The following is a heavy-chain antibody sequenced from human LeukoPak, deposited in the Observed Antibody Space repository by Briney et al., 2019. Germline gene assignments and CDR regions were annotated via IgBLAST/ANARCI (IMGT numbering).Heavy chain of an antibody. CDR1: GFTFSSYA. Sequence: GGSLRLSCAASGFTFSSYAMHWVCQGQGQGLEFVSGISSNGGGTCYATSVNGRFTISRDNSKNTLFLQMGSLRPEDMAVYYCARAMGFCVGASCYTGGDALDLWGQGTTVTVSS. V-gene: IGHV3-64*01. CDR2: ISSNGGGT. J-gene: IGHJ3*01. D-gene: IGHD2-2*02. CDR3: ARAMGFCVGASCYTGGDALDL.